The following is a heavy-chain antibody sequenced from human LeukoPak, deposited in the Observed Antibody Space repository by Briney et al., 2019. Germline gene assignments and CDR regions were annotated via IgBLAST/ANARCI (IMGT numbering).Heavy chain of an antibody. CDR2: INPNSGGT. J-gene: IGHJ5*02. Sequence: ASVKVSCKASGYTFSGSYIHWVRQAPGQGLEWMGWINPNSGGTNYAQKFQGRVTMTRDTSISTAYMELSRLRSDDTAVYYCAREDLLWFGDPAWFDPWGQGTLVTVSS. V-gene: IGHV1-2*02. D-gene: IGHD3-10*01. CDR3: AREDLLWFGDPAWFDP. CDR1: GYTFSGSY.